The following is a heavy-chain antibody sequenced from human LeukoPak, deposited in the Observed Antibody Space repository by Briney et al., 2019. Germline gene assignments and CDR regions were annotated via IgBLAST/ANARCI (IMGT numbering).Heavy chain of an antibody. D-gene: IGHD5-18*01. CDR3: AKSIQLWFGSLDY. J-gene: IGHJ4*02. CDR1: GFTFSSYA. Sequence: PGGSLRLSCAASGFTFSSYAMSWVRQAPGKGLEWVSAISGSGGSTYYADSVKGRFTSSRDNSKNTLYLQMNSLRAEDTAVYYCAKSIQLWFGSLDYWGQGTLVTVSS. V-gene: IGHV3-23*01. CDR2: ISGSGGST.